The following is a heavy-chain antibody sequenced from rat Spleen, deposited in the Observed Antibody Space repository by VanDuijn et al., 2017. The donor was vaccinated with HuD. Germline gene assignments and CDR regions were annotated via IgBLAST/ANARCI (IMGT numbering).Heavy chain of an antibody. J-gene: IGHJ1*01. D-gene: IGHD1-12*01. Sequence: EVQLVESGGGLVQPGRSLKLSCVASGFTFNNYWMTWIRQAPGKGLEWIASITNTGRSVHYPASVKGRFTISRDTAQNTLFLQMNSLRSEDTATYYCTSIIYYYVNGGWYFDFWGPGTLVTVSS. CDR3: TSIIYYYVNGGWYFDF. CDR2: ITNTGRSV. CDR1: GFTFNNYW. V-gene: IGHV5-31*01.